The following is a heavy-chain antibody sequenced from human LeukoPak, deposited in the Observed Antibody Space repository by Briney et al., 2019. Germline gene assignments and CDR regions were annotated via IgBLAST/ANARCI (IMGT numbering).Heavy chain of an antibody. V-gene: IGHV4-39*07. Sequence: SETLSLTCTVSGGSISSSSYYWGWIRQPPGKGLEWIGSIYYSGSTYYNPSLKSRVTISVDTSKNQFSLKLSSVTAADTAVYYCARDRFGDYGGKRTYYYYYGMDVWGQGTTVTVSS. J-gene: IGHJ6*02. D-gene: IGHD4-23*01. CDR1: GGSISSSSYY. CDR3: ARDRFGDYGGKRTYYYYYGMDV. CDR2: IYYSGST.